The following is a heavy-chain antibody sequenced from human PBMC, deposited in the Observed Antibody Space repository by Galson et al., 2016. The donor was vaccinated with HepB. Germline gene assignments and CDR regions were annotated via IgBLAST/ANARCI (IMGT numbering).Heavy chain of an antibody. Sequence: SLRLSCAASGFRFGTYALHWVRQAPGKGLEWVAGISNDGNNKNYIDSAKGRFTISRDNFRNTLYLQLSSLRVEDTAVYYCARDGGAAWIQLWFDNWGHGTLVTVSS. CDR3: ARDGGAAWIQLWFDN. J-gene: IGHJ4*01. CDR2: ISNDGNNK. CDR1: GFRFGTYA. V-gene: IGHV3-30-3*01. D-gene: IGHD5-18*01.